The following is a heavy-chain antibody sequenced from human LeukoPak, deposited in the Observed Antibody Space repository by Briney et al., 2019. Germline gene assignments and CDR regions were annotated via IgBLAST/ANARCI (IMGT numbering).Heavy chain of an antibody. Sequence: GASVKVSCKASGCTFTGYYMHWVRQAPGQGLEWMGWINPNSGGTNYAQKFQDRVTMTRDTSISTAYMELSRLRSDDTAVYYCARSRMVRGVMSWFDPWGQGTLVTVSS. D-gene: IGHD3-10*01. CDR2: INPNSGGT. CDR1: GCTFTGYY. J-gene: IGHJ5*02. CDR3: ARSRMVRGVMSWFDP. V-gene: IGHV1-2*02.